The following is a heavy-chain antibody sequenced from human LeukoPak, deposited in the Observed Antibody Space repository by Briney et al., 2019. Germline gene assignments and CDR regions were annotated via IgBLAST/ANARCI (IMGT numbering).Heavy chain of an antibody. V-gene: IGHV3-23*01. J-gene: IGHJ4*02. CDR2: ISGSGGST. CDR1: GFTFSSYA. Sequence: GGSLRLSCAASGFTFSSYAMSWVRQAPGKGLEWVSAISGSGGSTYYADSVKGRFTISRDNSKNTLYLQMNSLRAEDTAVYYCAKARADCSSTSCHIFDYWGQGTQVTVSS. D-gene: IGHD2-2*02. CDR3: AKARADCSSTSCHIFDY.